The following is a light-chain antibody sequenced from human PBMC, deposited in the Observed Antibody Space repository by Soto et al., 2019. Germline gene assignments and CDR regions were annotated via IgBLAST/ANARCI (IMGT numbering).Light chain of an antibody. CDR3: QQRNNWPIT. CDR1: QRISSN. Sequence: EIVMTQSPATLSVSPRERATLSCRASQRISSNLAWYQQKPGQAPRLLIYGASTRATGIPERFSGSGSGTEFTLTISSLQSEDFALYYCQQRNNWPITFGQGTRLEIK. J-gene: IGKJ5*01. CDR2: GAS. V-gene: IGKV3-15*01.